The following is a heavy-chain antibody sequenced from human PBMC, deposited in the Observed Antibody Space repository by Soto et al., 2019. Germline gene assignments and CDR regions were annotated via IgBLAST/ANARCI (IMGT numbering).Heavy chain of an antibody. V-gene: IGHV1-2*02. CDR2: INPNSGGT. Sequence: ASVKVSCKASGYTFTGYYMHWVRQAPGQGLEWMGWINPNSGGTNYAQKFQGRVTMTRDTSINTAYLQWSSLKASDTAMYYCGKHEGYCSSTTCSSVDYWGQGTLVTVSS. CDR3: GKHEGYCSSTTCSSVDY. J-gene: IGHJ4*02. CDR1: GYTFTGYY. D-gene: IGHD2-2*01.